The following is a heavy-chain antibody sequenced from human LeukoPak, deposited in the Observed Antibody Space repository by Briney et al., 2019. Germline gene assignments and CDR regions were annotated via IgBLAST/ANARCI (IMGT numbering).Heavy chain of an antibody. CDR1: GFTFSSYE. CDR3: ARSAVAGPFDAFDI. D-gene: IGHD6-19*01. Sequence: GGSLRLSCAVSGFTFSSYEMNWVRQAPGKGLEWVSYISSSGSTIYYADSVKGRFTISRDNAKNSLYLQMNSLRAEDTAVYYCARSAVAGPFDAFDIWGQGTMVTVSS. CDR2: ISSSGSTI. J-gene: IGHJ3*02. V-gene: IGHV3-48*03.